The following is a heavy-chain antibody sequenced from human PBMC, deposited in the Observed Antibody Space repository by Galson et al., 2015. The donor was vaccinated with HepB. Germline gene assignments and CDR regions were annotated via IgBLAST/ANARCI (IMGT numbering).Heavy chain of an antibody. CDR2: ISSSSSTI. CDR1: GFTFSSYS. J-gene: IGHJ4*02. Sequence: SLRLSCAASGFTFSSYSMNWVRQAPGKGLEWVSYISSSSSTIYYADSVKGRFTISRDNAKNSLYLQMNSLRAEDTAVYYCARTRGGDFWSGYYTGHTHFDYWGQGTLVTVSS. V-gene: IGHV3-48*01. CDR3: ARTRGGDFWSGYYTGHTHFDY. D-gene: IGHD3-3*01.